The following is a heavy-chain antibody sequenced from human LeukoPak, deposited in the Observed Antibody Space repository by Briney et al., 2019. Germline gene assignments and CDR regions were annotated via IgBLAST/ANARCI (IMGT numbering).Heavy chain of an antibody. CDR2: IIPIFGTA. CDR3: ARDLASTNAFDI. V-gene: IGHV1-69*01. D-gene: IGHD5/OR15-5a*01. Sequence: SSVKVSCKASGGTFSSYAISWVRQAPGQGLEWMGGIIPIFGTANYAQKFQGRVTITADESTSTAYMELSSLRSEDTAVYYCARDLASTNAFDIWGQGTMVTVSS. CDR1: GGTFSSYA. J-gene: IGHJ3*02.